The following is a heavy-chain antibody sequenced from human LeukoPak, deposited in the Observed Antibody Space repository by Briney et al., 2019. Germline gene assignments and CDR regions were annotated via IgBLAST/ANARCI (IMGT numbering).Heavy chain of an antibody. D-gene: IGHD4/OR15-4a*01. CDR3: ARGNPTMTMAWENAFYI. J-gene: IGHJ3*02. CDR2: TKPSRDT. CDR1: GVSFNFYS. Sequence: PSQTLSPTCAVSGVSFNFYSWTWIRQSPGKGLGWIGETKPSRDTHYRPSHMPRASIPVDTSKNQFSLNVGSVTVADTAVYFCARGNPTMTMAWENAFYIWGRGTMGNVSS. V-gene: IGHV4-34*01.